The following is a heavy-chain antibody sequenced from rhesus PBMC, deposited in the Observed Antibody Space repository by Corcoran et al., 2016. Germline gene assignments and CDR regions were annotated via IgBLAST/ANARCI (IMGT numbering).Heavy chain of an antibody. Sequence: QVQLQESGPGLLKPSETLSLTCAVTGDSISGGYGWGGIRPPPGKGLEGIGSIYSSSGNTYYNPSLKSRVTISTDTSKNQFPLKLSSVTAADTAVYYCARVRYYYSGSPNSLDVWGRGVLVTVSS. CDR3: ARVRYYYSGSPNSLDV. CDR1: GDSISGGYG. D-gene: IGHD3-16*01. V-gene: IGHV4S7*01. CDR2: IYSSSGNT. J-gene: IGHJ5-2*02.